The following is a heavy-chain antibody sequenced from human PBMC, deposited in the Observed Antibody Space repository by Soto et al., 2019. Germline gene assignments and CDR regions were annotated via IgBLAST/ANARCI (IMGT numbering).Heavy chain of an antibody. CDR3: ATARPYDSSGYYFGAFDI. Sequence: ASAKVSCKVSGYTLTELSMHWVRQAPGKGLEWMGGFDPEDGETIYAQKFQGRVTMTEDTSTDTAYMELSSLRSEDTAVYYCATARPYDSSGYYFGAFDIWGQGTMVTVSS. V-gene: IGHV1-24*01. J-gene: IGHJ3*02. CDR1: GYTLTELS. D-gene: IGHD3-22*01. CDR2: FDPEDGET.